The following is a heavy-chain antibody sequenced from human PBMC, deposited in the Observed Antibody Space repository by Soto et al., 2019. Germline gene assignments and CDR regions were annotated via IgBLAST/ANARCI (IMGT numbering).Heavy chain of an antibody. V-gene: IGHV1-3*01. CDR2: INAGNGNT. CDR3: ARDTLYDSSGYYYVGYNGLDP. CDR1: GYTFTSYA. Sequence: ASVKVSCKASGYTFTSYAMHWVRQAPGQRLEWMGWINAGNGNTKYSQKFQGRVTITRDTSASTAYMELSSLRSEDTAVYYCARDTLYDSSGYYYVGYNGLDPWGKGIRVTVSS. D-gene: IGHD3-22*01. J-gene: IGHJ5*02.